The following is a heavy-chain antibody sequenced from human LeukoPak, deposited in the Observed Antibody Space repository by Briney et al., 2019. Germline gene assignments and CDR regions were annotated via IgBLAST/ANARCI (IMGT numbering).Heavy chain of an antibody. J-gene: IGHJ3*02. D-gene: IGHD1-1*01. CDR2: ITAYDGDT. CDR3: ARDWQLPSGPDVFDI. CDR1: GFSFPSYG. V-gene: IGHV1-18*01. Sequence: GASVKVSCKASGFSFPSYGISWVRQAPGQGLDWIGWITAYDGDTNYAEKFQGRVTMATDTSTSTASMELWSLRSDDTAVYYCARDWQLPSGPDVFDIWGQGTVVTVSS.